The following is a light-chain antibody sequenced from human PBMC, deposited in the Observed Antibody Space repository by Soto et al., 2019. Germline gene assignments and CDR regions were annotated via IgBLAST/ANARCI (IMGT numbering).Light chain of an antibody. J-gene: IGKJ4*01. CDR1: QTDSTHY. CDR3: QQFNTCPLT. CDR2: GAS. V-gene: IGKV3-20*01. Sequence: ETALRQSPGPLSLPPSERATLSFTARQTDSTHYLAWYQQKPGQAPRLLIYGASKRATGIPDRFSGSGSGAEFTLTISSLQPEDFAVYYCQQFNTCPLTFGGGSNV.